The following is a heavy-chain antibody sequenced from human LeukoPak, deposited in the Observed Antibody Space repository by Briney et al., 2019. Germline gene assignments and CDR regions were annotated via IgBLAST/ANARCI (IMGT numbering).Heavy chain of an antibody. Sequence: GESLKISCKGSGYSFTSYWISWVRQMPGKGLEWMGRTDPSDSYISYSPSFQGHVTISADKSISTAYLQWSSLKASDTAMYYCARHISNYYDSNSQGAFDIWGQGTMVTVSS. CDR1: GYSFTSYW. J-gene: IGHJ3*02. CDR2: TDPSDSYI. D-gene: IGHD3-22*01. V-gene: IGHV5-10-1*01. CDR3: ARHISNYYDSNSQGAFDI.